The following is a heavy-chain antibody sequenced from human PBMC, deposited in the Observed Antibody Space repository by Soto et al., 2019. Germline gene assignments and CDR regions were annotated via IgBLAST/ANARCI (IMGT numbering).Heavy chain of an antibody. J-gene: IGHJ3*02. CDR2: IWYEGSNK. CDR3: ARVTHIVGAITLAFDI. Sequence: GGSLRLSCAASGFTFSSYGMHWVRQAPGKGLEWVAVIWYEGSNKYYADYVKGRFTISRDNSKNTLYLQMNSLRAEDTAVFYCARVTHIVGAITLAFDIWGQGTMVTV. V-gene: IGHV3-33*01. D-gene: IGHD1-26*01. CDR1: GFTFSSYG.